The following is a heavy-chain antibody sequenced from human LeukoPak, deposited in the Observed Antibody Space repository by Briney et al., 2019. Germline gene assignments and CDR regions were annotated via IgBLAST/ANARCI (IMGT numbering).Heavy chain of an antibody. J-gene: IGHJ3*01. V-gene: IGHV6-1*01. Sequence: SQTLSLTCAISGDSVSNKRATWIWIRQSPSRGLEYLGRTYYRSERYSEYAVSVRSRLTINPDTSKNQFSLHLNSVTPEDTAVYYCARVPTLGAFDLWGPGTMVTVSS. CDR2: TYYRSERYS. CDR3: ARVPTLGAFDL. CDR1: GDSVSNKRAT.